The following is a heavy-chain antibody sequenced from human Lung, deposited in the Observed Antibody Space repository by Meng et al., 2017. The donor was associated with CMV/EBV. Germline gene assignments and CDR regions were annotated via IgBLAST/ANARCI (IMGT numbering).Heavy chain of an antibody. D-gene: IGHD5-18*01. CDR3: ARWERTAMDPYYYYGMDL. V-gene: IGHV3-21*01. CDR2: ISSSSSYI. J-gene: IGHJ6*02. Sequence: GESLKISCAASGFTFSSYSMNWVRQAPGKGLEWVSSISSSSSYIYYADSVKGRFTISRDNAKNSLYLQMNSLRAEDTAVYYCARWERTAMDPYYYYGMDLWGQGXTVTVSS. CDR1: GFTFSSYS.